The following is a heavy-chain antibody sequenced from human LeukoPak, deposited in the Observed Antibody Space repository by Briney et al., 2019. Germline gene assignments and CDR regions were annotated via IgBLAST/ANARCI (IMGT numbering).Heavy chain of an antibody. V-gene: IGHV3-11*04. CDR1: GFTFSDYY. D-gene: IGHD3-10*01. J-gene: IGHJ3*02. CDR3: ARVSGAKHAFDI. CDR2: ISSSGSTI. Sequence: PGRSLRLSCAASGFTFSDYYMGWIRQAPGKGLEWVSYISSSGSTIYYADSVKGRFTISRDNARNSLYLQMNSLRAEDTAVYYCARVSGAKHAFDIWGQGTMVTVSS.